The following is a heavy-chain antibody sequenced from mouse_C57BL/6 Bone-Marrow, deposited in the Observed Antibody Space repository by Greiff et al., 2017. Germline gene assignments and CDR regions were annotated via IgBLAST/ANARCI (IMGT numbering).Heavy chain of an antibody. D-gene: IGHD6-2*01. Sequence: QVQLQQSGAELARPGASVKMSCKASGYTFTSYTMHWVKQRPGQGLEWIGYINPSSGYTKYNQKFKDKATLTADKSSSTAYMQLSSLTSEDSAVYYCATFSQSFYFDYGGQGTTLTVSS. CDR1: GYTFTSYT. CDR2: INPSSGYT. CDR3: ATFSQSFYFDY. V-gene: IGHV1-4*01. J-gene: IGHJ2*01.